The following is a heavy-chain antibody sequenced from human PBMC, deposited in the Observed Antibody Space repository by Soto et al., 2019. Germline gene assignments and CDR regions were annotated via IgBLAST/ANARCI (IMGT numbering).Heavy chain of an antibody. CDR2: IIPIFGTA. Sequence: QVQLVQSGAEVKKPGSSVKVSCKASGGTFSSYAISWVRQAPGQGLEWMGGIIPIFGTANYAQKFQGRGTITADESTSTAYMELSSLRSEDTAVYYCAREEDCSGGSCYFYDAFDIWGQGTMVTVSS. D-gene: IGHD2-15*01. CDR3: AREEDCSGGSCYFYDAFDI. V-gene: IGHV1-69*01. J-gene: IGHJ3*02. CDR1: GGTFSSYA.